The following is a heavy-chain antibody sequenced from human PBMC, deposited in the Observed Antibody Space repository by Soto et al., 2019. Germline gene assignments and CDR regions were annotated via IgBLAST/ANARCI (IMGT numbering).Heavy chain of an antibody. CDR3: ARDQCSGGSCYFDYYYGMDV. D-gene: IGHD2-15*01. CDR1: GDSVSSNSAA. CDR2: TYYRSKWYN. V-gene: IGHV6-1*01. J-gene: IGHJ6*02. Sequence: SQTLSLTCAISGDSVSSNSAAWNWIRQSPSRGLEWLGRTYYRSKWYNDYAVSVKSRITINPDTSKNQFSLQLNSVTPEDTAVYYCARDQCSGGSCYFDYYYGMDVWGQGILVTVSS.